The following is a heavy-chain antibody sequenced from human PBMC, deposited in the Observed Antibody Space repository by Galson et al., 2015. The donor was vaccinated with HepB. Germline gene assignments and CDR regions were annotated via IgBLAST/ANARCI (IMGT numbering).Heavy chain of an antibody. Sequence: SLRLSCAASGFTFSSYWMSWVRQAPGKGLEWVANIKQDGSEKYYVDSVKGRFTISRDNAKNSLYLQMNSLRAEDTAVYYCARDPGGYYDSSGYCFDYWGQGTLVTVSS. CDR3: ARDPGGYYDSSGYCFDY. J-gene: IGHJ4*02. D-gene: IGHD3-22*01. V-gene: IGHV3-7*03. CDR2: IKQDGSEK. CDR1: GFTFSSYW.